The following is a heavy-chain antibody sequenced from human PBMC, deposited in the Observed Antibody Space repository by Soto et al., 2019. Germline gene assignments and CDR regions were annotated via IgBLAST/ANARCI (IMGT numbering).Heavy chain of an antibody. V-gene: IGHV4-34*01. CDR3: ARGKGVLLWFGELFGFDY. CDR1: GGSFSGDY. D-gene: IGHD3-10*01. CDR2: INHSGST. Sequence: SETLSLTCAVYGGSFSGDYWSWIRQPPGKGLEWIGEINHSGSTNYNPSLKSRVTISVDTSKNQFSLKLSSVTAADTAVYYCARGKGVLLWFGELFGFDYWGPGTLVTVS. J-gene: IGHJ4*02.